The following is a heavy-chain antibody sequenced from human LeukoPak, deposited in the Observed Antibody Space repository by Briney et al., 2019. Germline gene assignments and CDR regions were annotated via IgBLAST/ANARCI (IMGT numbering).Heavy chain of an antibody. CDR2: INPNSGGT. J-gene: IGHJ4*02. CDR3: ARGEDIVLMVYAADFDY. Sequence: ASVKVSCKASGGTFSSYAISWVRQAPGQGLEWMGWINPNSGGTNYAQKFQGRVTMTRDTSISTAYMELSRLRSDDTAVYYCARGEDIVLMVYAADFDYWGQGTLVTVSS. CDR1: GGTFSSYA. D-gene: IGHD2-8*01. V-gene: IGHV1-2*02.